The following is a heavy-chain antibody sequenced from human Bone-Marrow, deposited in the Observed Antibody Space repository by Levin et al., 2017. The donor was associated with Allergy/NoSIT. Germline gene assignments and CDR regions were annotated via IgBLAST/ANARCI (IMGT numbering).Heavy chain of an antibody. Sequence: SETLSLTCTVSGGSISNYYWSWIRQPPGAGPEWIGYIYYNGRTNYNPSLKSRVTISVDTSKNHFSLNLRSMTAADTAIYHCARALLYSTGAFDVWGQGTMVTVSS. CDR3: ARALLYSTGAFDV. CDR2: IYYNGRT. J-gene: IGHJ3*01. CDR1: GGSISNYY. V-gene: IGHV4-59*01. D-gene: IGHD6-25*01.